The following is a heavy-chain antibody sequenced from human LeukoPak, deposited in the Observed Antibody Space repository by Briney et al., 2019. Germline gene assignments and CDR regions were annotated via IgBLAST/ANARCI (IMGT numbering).Heavy chain of an antibody. J-gene: IGHJ4*02. CDR2: ISGSGGNT. V-gene: IGHV3-23*01. Sequence: GGSLRLSCAASGFTFNNYAMNWVRQAPGKGLEWVSSISGSGGNTYYADSVKGRFTISRDNAKKSLYLQMNSLRAEDTAAYYCARDSTWYPIDYWGPGTLVTVSS. CDR1: GFTFNNYA. CDR3: ARDSTWYPIDY. D-gene: IGHD6-13*01.